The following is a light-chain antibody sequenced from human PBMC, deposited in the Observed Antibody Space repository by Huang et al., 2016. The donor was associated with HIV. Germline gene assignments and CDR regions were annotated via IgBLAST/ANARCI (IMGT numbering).Light chain of an antibody. CDR3: QQFGRAPFT. CDR2: GAS. V-gene: IGKV3-20*01. Sequence: VLTQSPGSLSLSPGPRAPLSSRARRSVTSNYLAWYQQKPGQTPRLLIYGASTRAACIPDRFTGSGSGTDFTLTISRLEPEDFAIYYCQQFGRAPFTFGPGTKVEIK. J-gene: IGKJ3*01. CDR1: RSVTSNY.